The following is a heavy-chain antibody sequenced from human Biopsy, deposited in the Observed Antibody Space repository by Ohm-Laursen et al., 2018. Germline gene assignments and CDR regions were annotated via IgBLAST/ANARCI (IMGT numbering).Heavy chain of an antibody. J-gene: IGHJ4*02. V-gene: IGHV3-53*01. Sequence: SLRLSCAASGFTVSTTYMRWVRQAPGKGLAWVSIIYLDGNTYYTDSVKGRFTISRDNSKNALYLQMNSLRPADTAKYYCVRGRAYWGQGTLVTVSS. CDR2: IYLDGNT. CDR3: VRGRAY. CDR1: GFTVSTTY.